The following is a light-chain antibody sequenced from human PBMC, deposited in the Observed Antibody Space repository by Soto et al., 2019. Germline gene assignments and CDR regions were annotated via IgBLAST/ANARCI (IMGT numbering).Light chain of an antibody. CDR1: SSDVGGYNY. CDR2: EVN. CDR3: NSYAGRNSFV. V-gene: IGLV2-8*01. J-gene: IGLJ1*01. Sequence: QSTLSQPPSASGSPGQSGNISCTGTSSDVGGYNYVSWYQQHPGKAPKLVIFEVNKRPSGVPDRFSGSKSGNTASLTVSGLQTEDEAAYYRNSYAGRNSFVFGTGTKVT.